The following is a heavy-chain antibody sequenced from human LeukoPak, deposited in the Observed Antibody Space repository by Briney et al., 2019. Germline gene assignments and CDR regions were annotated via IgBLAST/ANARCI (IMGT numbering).Heavy chain of an antibody. CDR2: ISYDGNTK. Sequence: GRSLRLSCAASGFTFSSYAMHWVRQVPGKGLECVAVISYDGNTKYYADSVKGRFTMSRDNSKNTMSLQMNSLRAEDTAVYYCAGAGRAKEWLFDYWGQGTLVTVSS. CDR3: AGAGRAKEWLFDY. V-gene: IGHV3-30-3*01. CDR1: GFTFSSYA. D-gene: IGHD5-24*01. J-gene: IGHJ4*02.